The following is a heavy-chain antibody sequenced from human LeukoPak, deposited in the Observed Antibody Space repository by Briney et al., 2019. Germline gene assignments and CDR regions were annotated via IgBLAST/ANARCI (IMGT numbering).Heavy chain of an antibody. D-gene: IGHD3-10*01. CDR3: ARMVRGVIMWWRAFDI. Sequence: ASVKVSCKASGYIFTDYYMHWVRQAPGQELGWMGRINPNSGGTNYAQKFQGRVTMTRDTSISTAYMELSSLRSEDTAVYYCARMVRGVIMWWRAFDIWGQGTMVTVSS. J-gene: IGHJ3*02. CDR1: GYIFTDYY. V-gene: IGHV1/OR15-1*04. CDR2: INPNSGGT.